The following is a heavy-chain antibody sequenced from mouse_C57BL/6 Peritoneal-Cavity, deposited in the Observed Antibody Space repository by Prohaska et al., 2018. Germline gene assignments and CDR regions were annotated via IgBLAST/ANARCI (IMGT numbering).Heavy chain of an antibody. V-gene: IGHV1-26*01. Sequence: TDYYMNWVKQSHGKSLEWIGDINPNNGGTNYNQKFKGKATLAVDKSSSTAYMELRSLTSEDSAVYYCARLLWGFAYWGQGTLVTVSA. CDR3: ARLLWGFAY. J-gene: IGHJ3*01. CDR1: TDYY. CDR2: INPNNGGT. D-gene: IGHD2-1*01.